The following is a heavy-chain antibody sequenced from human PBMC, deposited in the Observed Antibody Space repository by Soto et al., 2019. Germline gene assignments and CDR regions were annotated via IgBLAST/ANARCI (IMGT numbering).Heavy chain of an antibody. V-gene: IGHV3-7*04. D-gene: IGHD3-16*01. CDR2: IKQDGSDK. CDR1: GFNFSGNW. CDR3: ARGGGNFDQ. J-gene: IGHJ4*02. Sequence: EIQLVESGGSVVQPGGSVRLTSAASGFNFSGNWMSWVRQAPGKGLEWVANIKQDGSDKNYVDSVKGRFTISRDNAKNSLYLLMNSLRVEDTAVYYCARGGGNFDQWGQGTLVTVSS.